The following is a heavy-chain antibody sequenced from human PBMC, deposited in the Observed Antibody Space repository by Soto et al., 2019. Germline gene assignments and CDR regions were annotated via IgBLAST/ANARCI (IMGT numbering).Heavy chain of an antibody. D-gene: IGHD3-10*01. CDR2: ISAYNGNT. J-gene: IGHJ6*02. CDR1: GYTFTSYG. Sequence: GASVKVSCKASGYTFTSYGISWVRQAPGQGPEWMGWISAYNGNTNYAQKLQGRVTMTTDTSTSTAYMELRSLRSDDTAVYYCARDSGRINYYGSGSYPDYYYYGMDVWGQGTTVTVSS. CDR3: ARDSGRINYYGSGSYPDYYYYGMDV. V-gene: IGHV1-18*01.